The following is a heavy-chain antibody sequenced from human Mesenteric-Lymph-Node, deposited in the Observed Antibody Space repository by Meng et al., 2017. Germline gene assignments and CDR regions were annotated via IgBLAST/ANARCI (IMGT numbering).Heavy chain of an antibody. CDR1: GFTVSNAW. CDR2: ITSKADGGAT. D-gene: IGHD3-22*01. Sequence: GESLKISCAASGFTVSNAWMTWVRQAPGKGLEWVGRITSKADGGATDYAGTVRGRFTISRDDSKNTVYLQMNSLKTEDTAVYYCTTDYYYDSSGFNYFDYWGQGTLVTVSS. V-gene: IGHV3-15*01. J-gene: IGHJ4*02. CDR3: TTDYYYDSSGFNYFDY.